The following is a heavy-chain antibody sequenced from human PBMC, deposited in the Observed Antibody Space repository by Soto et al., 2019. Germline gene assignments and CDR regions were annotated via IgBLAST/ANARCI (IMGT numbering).Heavy chain of an antibody. CDR2: ISSSSSYI. J-gene: IGHJ6*02. CDR1: GFTFSSYS. V-gene: IGHV3-21*01. CDR3: ARDYCSSTSCYQYYYYYGMDV. D-gene: IGHD2-2*01. Sequence: LRLSCAASGFTFSSYSMNWVRQAPGKGLEWVSSISSSSSYIYYADSVKGRFTISRDNAKNSLYLQMNSLRAEDTAVYYCARDYCSSTSCYQYYYYYGMDVWGQGTTVTVSS.